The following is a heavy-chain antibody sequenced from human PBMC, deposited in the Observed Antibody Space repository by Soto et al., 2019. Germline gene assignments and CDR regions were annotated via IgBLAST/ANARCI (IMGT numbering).Heavy chain of an antibody. J-gene: IGHJ4*02. CDR2: MNRIGDST. CDR1: GITFTRYA. CDR3: AKGGYGHYAFDF. D-gene: IGHD4-17*01. V-gene: IGHV3-23*01. Sequence: EVQLSESGGGLVQPGGSLSCSCAASGITFTRYALNWVRQAPGKGLEGVAGMNRIGDSTYNADSVKGRLTISGDICKNPLHLQMYNLMAEDTAVYYCAKGGYGHYAFDFWGQGTLVTVSS.